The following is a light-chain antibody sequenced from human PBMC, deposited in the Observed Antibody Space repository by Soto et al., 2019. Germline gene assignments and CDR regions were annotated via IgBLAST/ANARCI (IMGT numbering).Light chain of an antibody. V-gene: IGLV2-14*01. J-gene: IGLJ1*01. CDR3: SSYTISSTQV. Sequence: QSVLTQPASVSGSPGQSITISCTGTSSDVGGYNYVSWYQHHPGKAPKLMIYEVSNRPSGVSNRFSGSESGNTASLTISGLQAEDEADYYCSSYTISSTQVFGTGTKLTVL. CDR2: EVS. CDR1: SSDVGGYNY.